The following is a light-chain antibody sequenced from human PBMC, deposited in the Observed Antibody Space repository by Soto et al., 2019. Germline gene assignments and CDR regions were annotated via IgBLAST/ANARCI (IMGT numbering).Light chain of an antibody. CDR3: SSYSTSFFYV. V-gene: IGLV2-14*03. Sequence: LTQPSSLSVSPGQSITISFTGTSSDIGFYNYVSWYQQYPGKAPNLLIYGVTNRPSGVSYRFSGSKSGSTASLTISGLRDEDEADYYCSSYSTSFFYVFGTGTKVTVL. J-gene: IGLJ1*01. CDR1: SSDIGFYNY. CDR2: GVT.